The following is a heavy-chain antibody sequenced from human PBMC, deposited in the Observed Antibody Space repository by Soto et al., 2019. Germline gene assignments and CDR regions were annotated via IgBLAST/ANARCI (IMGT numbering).Heavy chain of an antibody. CDR3: ARDNGPTKIDY. CDR2: INAGNGNT. Sequence: QVQLVQSGAEVKKPGDSVKVSCETSGYTFTSYAIHWVRQAPGQRLEWMGWINAGNGNTKNSQKIQGRVTITRDTSASTAYMELSSLRSEDTAVYYCARDNGPTKIDYWGQGTLVTVSS. V-gene: IGHV1-3*01. CDR1: GYTFTSYA. J-gene: IGHJ4*02. D-gene: IGHD1-1*01.